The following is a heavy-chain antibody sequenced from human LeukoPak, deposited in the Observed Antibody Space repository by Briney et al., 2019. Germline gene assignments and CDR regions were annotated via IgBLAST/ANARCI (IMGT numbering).Heavy chain of an antibody. D-gene: IGHD6-13*01. CDR2: ISWNSGSI. CDR3: AKGAGYSSSWAFDY. J-gene: IGHJ4*02. CDR1: GFTFDDYA. V-gene: IGHV3-9*01. Sequence: GGSLRLSCAASGFTFDDYAMHWVRQAPGKGLEWVSGISWNSGSIGYADSVKGRFTISRDNAKNSLYLQMNSLRAEGTALYYCAKGAGYSSSWAFDYWGQRTLVTVSS.